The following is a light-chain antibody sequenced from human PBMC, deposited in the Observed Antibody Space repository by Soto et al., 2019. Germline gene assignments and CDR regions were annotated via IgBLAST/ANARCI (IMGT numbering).Light chain of an antibody. V-gene: IGLV2-14*01. CDR2: EVT. Sequence: QSVLTQPASVSGSPGQSITISCTGTSSDVGGYDYVSWYQQHPDKAPKFMIYEVTNRPSGVSHRFSGSKSGNTASLTISGLQAEDEADYYCSSYTTTRTYVFGTGTQLTVL. CDR3: SSYTTTRTYV. J-gene: IGLJ1*01. CDR1: SSDVGGYDY.